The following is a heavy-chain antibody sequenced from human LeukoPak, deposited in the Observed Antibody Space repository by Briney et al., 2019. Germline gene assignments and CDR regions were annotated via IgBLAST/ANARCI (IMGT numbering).Heavy chain of an antibody. D-gene: IGHD6-13*01. J-gene: IGHJ5*02. CDR2: IKQDESEI. CDR3: AMTQGMAAEVTVGWFDP. V-gene: IGHV3-7*01. CDR1: GFIPLNCW. Sequence: GGSLRLSCPVSGFIPLNCWIRSGRQAPGKGLEWVANIKQDESEIRYVDSVRGRFTISRDNAKNLLYLQMNSLRDEDTAVYWSAMTQGMAAEVTVGWFDPWGQGTLVAVSS.